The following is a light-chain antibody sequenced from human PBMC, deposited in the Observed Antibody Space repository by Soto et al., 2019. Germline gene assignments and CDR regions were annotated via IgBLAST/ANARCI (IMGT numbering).Light chain of an antibody. J-gene: IGKJ3*01. V-gene: IGKV3-20*01. CDR1: QSVSSSY. Sequence: EIVLTQSPGTLSLSPGERATLSCRPSQSVSSSYLAWFHQKPGQAPRLLIYGASGRATGIPDRFSGSGSGTDFTLTISRLEPEDFAVYYCQQYGSSPLFTFGPGTKVDIK. CDR3: QQYGSSPLFT. CDR2: GAS.